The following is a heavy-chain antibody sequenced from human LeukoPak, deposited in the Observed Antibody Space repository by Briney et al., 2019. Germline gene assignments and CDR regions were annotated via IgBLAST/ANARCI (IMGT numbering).Heavy chain of an antibody. Sequence: GRSLRLSCAASGFTFSSYGMHWVRQAPGKGLVWVSRINSDGSSTSYADSVKGRFTISRDNAKNTLYLQMNSLRAEDTAVYYCARDLAAAGIDYWGQGTLVTVSS. V-gene: IGHV3-74*01. J-gene: IGHJ4*02. D-gene: IGHD6-13*01. CDR2: INSDGSST. CDR1: GFTFSSYG. CDR3: ARDLAAAGIDY.